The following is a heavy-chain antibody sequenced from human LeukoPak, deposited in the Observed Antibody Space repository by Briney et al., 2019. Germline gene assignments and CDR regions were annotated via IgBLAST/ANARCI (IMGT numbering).Heavy chain of an antibody. CDR2: ISYDGGNK. CDR3: AGSGWYAAFDY. CDR1: GFTFSSYA. V-gene: IGHV3-30*04. Sequence: PGRSLRLSCAASGFTFSSYAMHWVRQAPGKGLEWVAVISYDGGNKYYADSVKGRFTISRDNSKNTLYLQMNSLRAEDTAVYYCAGSGWYAAFDYWGQGTLVTVSS. J-gene: IGHJ4*02. D-gene: IGHD6-19*01.